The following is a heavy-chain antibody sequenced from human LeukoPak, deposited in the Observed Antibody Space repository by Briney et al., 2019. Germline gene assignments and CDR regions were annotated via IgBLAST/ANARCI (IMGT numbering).Heavy chain of an antibody. CDR2: INPSGGST. CDR3: ARDFVSLYYDSSGYYEVDY. CDR1: GYTFTSYY. D-gene: IGHD3-22*01. Sequence: ASVKVSCKASGYTFTSYYMHWVRQAPGQGLEWMGIINPSGGSTSYAQKFQRRVTMTRDTSTSTVYMELSSLRSEDTAVYYCARDFVSLYYDSSGYYEVDYWGQGTLVTVSS. J-gene: IGHJ4*02. V-gene: IGHV1-46*01.